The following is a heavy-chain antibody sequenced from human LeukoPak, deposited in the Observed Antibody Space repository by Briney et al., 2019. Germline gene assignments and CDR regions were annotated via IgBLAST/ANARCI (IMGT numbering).Heavy chain of an antibody. Sequence: SETLSLTCTVSGGSISSGSYYWSWIQQPAGKGLEWIGRIYTSGCTNYNPSLKSRVTISVDTSKNQFSLKLSSVTAADTAVYYCARGHYYDSSGYYSRKDMDVWGKGTTVTVSS. D-gene: IGHD3-22*01. CDR2: IYTSGCT. CDR1: GGSISSGSYY. CDR3: ARGHYYDSSGYYSRKDMDV. J-gene: IGHJ6*03. V-gene: IGHV4-61*02.